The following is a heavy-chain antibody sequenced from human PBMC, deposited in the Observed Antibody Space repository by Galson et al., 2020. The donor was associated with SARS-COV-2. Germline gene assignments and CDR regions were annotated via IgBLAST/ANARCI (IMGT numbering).Heavy chain of an antibody. Sequence: GGSLRLSCAASGFSFSTYTMHWVRQAPGKGLEWVAVISYDGSSKNYVDSVKGRFTISRDNSKNTLYLQMNSLRAEDTAVYYCARSYYDFWSGYPLSAFDMWGQGTIVTVSS. CDR3: ARSYYDFWSGYPLSAFDM. D-gene: IGHD3-3*01. CDR1: GFSFSTYT. J-gene: IGHJ3*02. V-gene: IGHV3-30-3*01. CDR2: ISYDGSSK.